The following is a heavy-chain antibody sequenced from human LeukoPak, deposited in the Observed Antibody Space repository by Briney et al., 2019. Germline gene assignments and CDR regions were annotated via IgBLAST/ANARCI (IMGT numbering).Heavy chain of an antibody. J-gene: IGHJ4*02. V-gene: IGHV3-74*01. CDR3: TRGGDGDFDY. CDR2: IIGDGSST. CDR1: GSIFSAYW. Sequence: PGGSLRLSCAASGSIFSAYWMHWVRQGPGKGLVWVSHIIGDGSSTNYADSVKGRFTISRDNAKNTLYLQLNSLRAEDSGVYYCTRGGDGDFDYWGQGTLVTVSS. D-gene: IGHD2-21*01.